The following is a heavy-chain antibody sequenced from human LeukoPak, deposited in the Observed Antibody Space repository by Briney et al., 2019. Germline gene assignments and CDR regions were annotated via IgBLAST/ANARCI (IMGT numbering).Heavy chain of an antibody. J-gene: IGHJ4*02. CDR2: INPSGGST. CDR1: GYTFTSYG. V-gene: IGHV1-46*01. D-gene: IGHD1-26*01. Sequence: ASVKVSCKASGYTFTSYGISWVRQAPGQGLEWMGIINPSGGSTSYAQKFQGRVTMTRDTSTSTDYMELSSLRSEDTAVYYCARQVGGSYDYFDYWGQGTLVTVSS. CDR3: ARQVGGSYDYFDY.